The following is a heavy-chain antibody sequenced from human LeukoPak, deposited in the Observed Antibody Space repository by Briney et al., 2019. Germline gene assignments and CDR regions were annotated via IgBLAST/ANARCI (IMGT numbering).Heavy chain of an antibody. Sequence: PGGSLRLSCAASGFAFSTYAMSWVRQAPGKGLEWVLAISGRGGSTYYADSVKCRFTISRDNSKNTLYLQMNSLRAEDTAVYYCARAEPLRYCSSTSCPRNLDYWGQGTLVTVSS. J-gene: IGHJ4*02. CDR3: ARAEPLRYCSSTSCPRNLDY. D-gene: IGHD2-2*01. V-gene: IGHV3-23*01. CDR1: GFAFSTYA. CDR2: ISGRGGST.